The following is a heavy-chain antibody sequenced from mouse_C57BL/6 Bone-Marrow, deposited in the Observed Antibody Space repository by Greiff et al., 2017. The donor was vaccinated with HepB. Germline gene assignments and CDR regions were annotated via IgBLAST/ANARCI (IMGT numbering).Heavy chain of an antibody. CDR2: IDPSDSYT. J-gene: IGHJ2*01. CDR3: ARQRFYGSSYVDY. CDR1: GYTFTSYW. Sequence: VQLQQPGAELVKPGASVKLSCKASGYTFTSYWMQWVKQRPGQGLEWIGEIDPSDSYTNYNQKFKGKATLTVDTSSSTAYMQLSSLTSEDSAVYYWARQRFYGSSYVDYWGQGTTLTVSS. V-gene: IGHV1-50*01. D-gene: IGHD1-1*01.